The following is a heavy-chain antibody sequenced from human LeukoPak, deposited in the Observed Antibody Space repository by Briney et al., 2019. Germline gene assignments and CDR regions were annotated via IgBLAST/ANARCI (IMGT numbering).Heavy chain of an antibody. CDR2: TYYRSKWYN. Sequence: SQTLSLTCAISGDSVSSNSAAWNWIRQSPSRGLEWLGRTYYRSKWYNGYAVSVKSRITINPDTSKNQFSLQLNSVTPEDTAVYYCAREQTYYYGSGSYQPHGYFDYWGQGTLVTVSS. CDR3: AREQTYYYGSGSYQPHGYFDY. V-gene: IGHV6-1*01. D-gene: IGHD3-10*01. CDR1: GDSVSSNSAA. J-gene: IGHJ4*02.